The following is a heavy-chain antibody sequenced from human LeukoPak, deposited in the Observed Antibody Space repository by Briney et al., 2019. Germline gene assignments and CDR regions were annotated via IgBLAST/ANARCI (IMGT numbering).Heavy chain of an antibody. J-gene: IGHJ4*02. CDR2: IHYTGST. V-gene: IGHV4-59*11. CDR1: GDSITSHY. D-gene: IGHD4-17*01. CDR3: ARSGDSPSFDS. Sequence: MSSETLSLTCTVSGDSITSHYWNWIRQSPGKSLEWIGYIHYTGSTNTNPSLRSRVTISVDTSNSQFSLKLNSVTAADTAVYSCARSGDSPSFDSWGQGTLVTVSS.